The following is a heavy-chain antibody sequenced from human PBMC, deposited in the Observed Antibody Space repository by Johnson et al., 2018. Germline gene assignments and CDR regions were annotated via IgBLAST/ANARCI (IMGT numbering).Heavy chain of an antibody. D-gene: IGHD6-19*01. CDR3: ARSGRRAVSGTSFDI. J-gene: IGHJ3*02. CDR2: IYHTGNT. CDR1: VGSISNYY. V-gene: IGHV4-59*01. Sequence: QVQLQESGPGLVKXSETXSPXCTVSVGSISNYYWSWIRQPPGKGLEWIGFIYHTGNTNYTPSLRSRVTISVDTSKTQFSLKLRSVSAADTAIYYCARSGRRAVSGTSFDIWGQGTMVTVSS.